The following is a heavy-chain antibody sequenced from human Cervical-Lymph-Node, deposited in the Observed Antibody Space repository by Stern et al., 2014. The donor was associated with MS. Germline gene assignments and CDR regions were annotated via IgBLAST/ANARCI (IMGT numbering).Heavy chain of an antibody. CDR2: IIYRGTP. D-gene: IGHD3-3*02. J-gene: IGHJ4*02. V-gene: IGHV4-39*01. CDR1: GGSISSSSYY. CDR3: ARHRPRPFSAFDY. Sequence: QVQLVESGPGLVKPSETLSLTCTVSGGSISSSSYYWGWIRQPPGKGLEWIGSIIYRGTPSYNPSLKSRFTIPVDPSKTHFSRKLSSVTAADTAVYYCARHRPRPFSAFDYWGQGTLVTVSS.